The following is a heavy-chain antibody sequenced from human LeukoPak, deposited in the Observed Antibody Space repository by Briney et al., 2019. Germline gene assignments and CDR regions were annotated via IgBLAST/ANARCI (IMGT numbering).Heavy chain of an antibody. J-gene: IGHJ2*01. CDR3: ASAYCGGDCTPYWYFDL. V-gene: IGHV4-30-4*01. CDR1: GGSISSGDYY. D-gene: IGHD2-21*02. CDR2: IYYIGNT. Sequence: EPSETLSLTCTVSGGSISSGDYYWSWIRQPPGEGLEWIGYIYYIGNTFYNPSLKSRVTISVDTSKNQFSLKLSSVTAADTAVYYCASAYCGGDCTPYWYFDLWGRGTLVTVSS.